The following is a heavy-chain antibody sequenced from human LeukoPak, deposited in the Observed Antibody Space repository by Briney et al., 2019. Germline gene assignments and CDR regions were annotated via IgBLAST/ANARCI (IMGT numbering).Heavy chain of an antibody. J-gene: IGHJ4*02. Sequence: PSETLSLTCTVSGYSISSGYYWGWIRQPPGKGLEWIASVYRSGSTYYKSSLKTRVRISVDTSKNQFSLQLRSVTAADTATYYCARVSDWNDFDYWGQGTLVTVSS. D-gene: IGHD1-1*01. V-gene: IGHV4-38-2*02. CDR3: ARVSDWNDFDY. CDR2: VYRSGST. CDR1: GYSISSGYY.